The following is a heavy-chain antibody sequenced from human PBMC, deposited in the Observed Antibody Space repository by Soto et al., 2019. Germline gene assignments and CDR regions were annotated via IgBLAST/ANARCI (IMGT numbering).Heavy chain of an antibody. V-gene: IGHV4-61*01. CDR1: GYPISIVYNY. CDR2: IHYSGST. Sequence: PSETLSLTYTVSGYPISIVYNYWSWIRQPPGEGLEWIGFIHYSGSTNYNPSLKSRVTMSVDTSKNQFSLKLTSVNAADTAVYYCARSVDPWGQGTLVTVSS. CDR3: ARSVDP. J-gene: IGHJ5*02.